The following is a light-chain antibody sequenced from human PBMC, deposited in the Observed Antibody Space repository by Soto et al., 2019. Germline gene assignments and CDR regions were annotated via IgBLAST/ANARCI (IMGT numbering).Light chain of an antibody. CDR1: SSDVGGYNY. Sequence: QSVLTQPASVSGSPGQSITISCTGTSSDVGGYNYVSWYQQHPDKAPKLMIYEVSNRPSGVSNRFSGSKSGNTASLTISGLKSEDEGNYYCSSYTRSSTLVFGGGTKVTVL. CDR3: SSYTRSSTLV. V-gene: IGLV2-14*01. CDR2: EVS. J-gene: IGLJ3*02.